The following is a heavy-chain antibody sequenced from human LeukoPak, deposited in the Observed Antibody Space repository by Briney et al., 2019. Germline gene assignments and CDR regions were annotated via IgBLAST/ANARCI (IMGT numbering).Heavy chain of an antibody. CDR2: IYWNDDK. CDR3: THRSQVLVGATALYFFDY. J-gene: IGHJ4*02. Sequence: SGPTLVNPTQTLTLTCTFSGFSLSTSGVGVGWIRQPPGKALEWLALIYWNDDKRYSPSLKSRLTITKDTSKNQVVLTMTNMDPVDTATYYCTHRSQVLVGATALYFFDYWGQGALVTVSS. D-gene: IGHD1-26*01. V-gene: IGHV2-5*01. CDR1: GFSLSTSGVG.